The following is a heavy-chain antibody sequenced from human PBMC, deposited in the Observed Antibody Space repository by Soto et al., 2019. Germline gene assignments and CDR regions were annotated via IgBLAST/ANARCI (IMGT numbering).Heavy chain of an antibody. CDR1: GYSFTSYG. V-gene: IGHV1-18*01. J-gene: IGHJ6*03. CDR2: ISPYNGRT. D-gene: IGHD5-18*01. Sequence: ASVKVSCKASGYSFTSYGIGWVRQVPGQGPEWMGWISPYNGRTNYAQSVKGRVVMTTDISTNTVYLELRSLRSDDSAINYCGRCRTDSYAMDVWGKGTTVTVPS. CDR3: GRCRTDSYAMDV.